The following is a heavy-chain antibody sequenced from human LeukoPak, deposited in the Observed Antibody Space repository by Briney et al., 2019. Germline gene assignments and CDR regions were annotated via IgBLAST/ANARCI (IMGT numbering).Heavy chain of an antibody. D-gene: IGHD4-17*01. J-gene: IGHJ3*02. CDR2: IYHSGST. CDR3: ARHGLRGFYDAFDI. Sequence: PSETLSLTCAVSGYSISSGYYWGWIRQPPGKGLEWIGSIYHSGSTYYNPSLKSRVTISVDTSKNQFSLKLSSVTAADTAGYYCARHGLRGFYDAFDIWGQGTMVTVSS. V-gene: IGHV4-38-2*01. CDR1: GYSISSGYY.